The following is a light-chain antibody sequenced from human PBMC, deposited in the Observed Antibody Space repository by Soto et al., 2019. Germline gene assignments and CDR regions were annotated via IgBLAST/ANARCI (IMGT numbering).Light chain of an antibody. V-gene: IGKV1-5*01. CDR3: QQYNSYWT. CDR2: DAS. J-gene: IGKJ1*01. CDR1: QSISSW. Sequence: DIQMTQSPSTLSASVGDRVTITCRASQSISSWLAWYQQKPVKAPKLLIYDASRLESGVQSRFSGSGSGKDFTLTISSLQPDDFATYYCQQYNSYWTFGQGTKVDIK.